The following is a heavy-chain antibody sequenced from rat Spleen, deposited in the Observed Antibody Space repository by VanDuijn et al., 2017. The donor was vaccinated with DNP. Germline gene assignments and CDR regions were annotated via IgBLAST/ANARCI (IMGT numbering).Heavy chain of an antibody. J-gene: IGHJ2*01. D-gene: IGHD1-4*01. CDR3: ARHVLPLRVWDY. CDR1: GFTFRDYY. Sequence: EVQLVESGGGLVQPGRSLKLSCVASGFTFRDYYMAWVRQVPTKGLEWVAYISYDGGRNYNGDSVKGRLTISRDNAKSTLYLQMNSLRSEDMATYYCARHVLPLRVWDYWGQGVMVTVSS. CDR2: ISYDGGRN. V-gene: IGHV5-22*01.